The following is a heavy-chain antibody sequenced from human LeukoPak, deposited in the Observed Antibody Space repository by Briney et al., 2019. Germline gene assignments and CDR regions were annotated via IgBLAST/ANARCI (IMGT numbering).Heavy chain of an antibody. CDR3: ARFGSAAQWDFLYYYYYYMDV. Sequence: PSETLSLTCTVSGGSISSGSYYWSWIRQPAGKGLEWIGRIYTSGSTNYNPSLKSRVTISVDTSKNQFSLKLSSVTAADTAVYYCARFGSAAQWDFLYYYYYYMDVWGKGTTVTISS. D-gene: IGHD3-10*01. J-gene: IGHJ6*03. V-gene: IGHV4-61*02. CDR2: IYTSGST. CDR1: GGSISSGSYY.